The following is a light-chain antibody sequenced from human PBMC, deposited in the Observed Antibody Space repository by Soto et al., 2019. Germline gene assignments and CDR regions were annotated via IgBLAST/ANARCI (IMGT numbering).Light chain of an antibody. CDR3: QAWDSSTGV. Sequence: SYELTQPPSVSVSPGQTASITCSGDKLGDKYAWWYQQRPGQSPVLVIYQDTQRPSGIPERFSGSNSGNTATLTISGTQAMDEADYYCQAWDSSTGVFGTGTKLTVL. V-gene: IGLV3-1*01. CDR1: KLGDKY. J-gene: IGLJ1*01. CDR2: QDT.